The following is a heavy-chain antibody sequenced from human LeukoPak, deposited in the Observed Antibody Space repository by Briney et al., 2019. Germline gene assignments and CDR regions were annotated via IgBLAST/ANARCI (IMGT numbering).Heavy chain of an antibody. J-gene: IGHJ4*02. CDR1: GGSFSGYY. D-gene: IGHD3-10*01. CDR2: INHSGST. V-gene: IGHV4-34*01. CDR3: ARATRHYYGSGSYYN. Sequence: SETLSLTCAVYGGSFSGYYWSWIRQPPGKGLEWIGEINHSGSTNYNPSLKSQVTISVDTSKNQFSLKLSSVTAADTAVYYCARATRHYYGSGSYYNWGQGTLVTVSS.